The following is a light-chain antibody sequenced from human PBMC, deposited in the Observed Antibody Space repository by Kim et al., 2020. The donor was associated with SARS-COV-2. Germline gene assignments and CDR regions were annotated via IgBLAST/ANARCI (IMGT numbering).Light chain of an antibody. V-gene: IGLV2-14*04. CDR3: SSFTSSTTWV. Sequence: GQSITISCTGTSSDIGGYNYVSWYQQHTGQAPKLMIYDVIKRPSGVSHRFSGSKSGNTASLTISGLQADDEADYYCSSFTSSTTWVFGGGTQLTVL. CDR2: DVI. CDR1: SSDIGGYNY. J-gene: IGLJ3*02.